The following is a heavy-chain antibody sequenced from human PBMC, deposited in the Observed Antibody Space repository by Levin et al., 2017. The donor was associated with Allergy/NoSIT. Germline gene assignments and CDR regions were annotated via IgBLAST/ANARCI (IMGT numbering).Heavy chain of an antibody. J-gene: IGHJ4*02. V-gene: IGHV4-39*07. Sequence: SETLSLTCTVSGGSISRTSDFWGWIRQPPGTGLEWIGSLSFGGSSYYNPSLRSRVSISLDTSKNRFSLRLTSVTAADTAVYYCARLRQGDFDCWGQGTLVTVSS. CDR3: ARLRQGDFDC. CDR2: LSFGGSS. D-gene: IGHD3-16*01. CDR1: GGSISRTSDF.